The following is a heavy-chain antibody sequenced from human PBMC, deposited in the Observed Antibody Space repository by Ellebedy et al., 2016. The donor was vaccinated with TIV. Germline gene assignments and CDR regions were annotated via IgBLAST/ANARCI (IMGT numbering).Heavy chain of an antibody. J-gene: IGHJ5*02. D-gene: IGHD6-13*01. CDR1: GYSFTSYW. Sequence: KVSXXGSGYSFTSYWIGWVRQMPGKGLEWMGIIYPGDSDTRYSPSFQGQVTISADKSISTAYLQWSSLKASDTAMYYCARSSSSWSPSWFDPWGQGTLVTVSS. CDR2: IYPGDSDT. CDR3: ARSSSSWSPSWFDP. V-gene: IGHV5-51*01.